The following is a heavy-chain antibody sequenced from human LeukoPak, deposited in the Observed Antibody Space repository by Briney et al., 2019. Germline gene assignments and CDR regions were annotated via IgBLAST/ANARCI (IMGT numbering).Heavy chain of an antibody. CDR3: ARSDWGLEATLFDY. V-gene: IGHV4-59*01. CDR2: IYYSGST. J-gene: IGHJ4*02. Sequence: PSETLSLTCTVSGGSISSYYWSWIRQPPGKGLEWIGYIYYSGSTNYNPSLKSRVTISVDTSKNQFSLKLSSVTAADTAVYYCARSDWGLEATLFDYWGQGTLVTVSS. D-gene: IGHD5-12*01. CDR1: GGSISSYY.